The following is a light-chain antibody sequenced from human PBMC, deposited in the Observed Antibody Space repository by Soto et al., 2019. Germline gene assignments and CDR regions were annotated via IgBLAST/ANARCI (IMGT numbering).Light chain of an antibody. CDR3: QSYDSSLSGSYVV. CDR1: SSNIGAGYD. Sequence: QSALTQPPSVSGAPGQRVTISCTGSSSNIGAGYDVHWYQHLPGTAPKLLIYGNSNRPSGVPDRFSGSKSGTSASLAITGLQAEDEADYYCQSYDSSLSGSYVVFGGGTKLTVL. V-gene: IGLV1-40*01. J-gene: IGLJ2*01. CDR2: GNS.